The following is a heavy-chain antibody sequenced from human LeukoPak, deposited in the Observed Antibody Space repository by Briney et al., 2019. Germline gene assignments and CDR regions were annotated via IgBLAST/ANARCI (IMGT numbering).Heavy chain of an antibody. Sequence: PGGSLRLSSAASVFTLSNAWMSWVRQTPGKGLGWVSRISAGGTPDHSAPAKGRVSIPRDDSIKTLSLQLYWLNTGDTTGHFFVEDAPSRLAQIDYWGEGTPVTVFS. CDR2: ISAGGTP. D-gene: IGHD3-3*02. CDR3: VEDAPSRLAQIDY. CDR1: VFTLSNAW. V-gene: IGHV3-15*01. J-gene: IGHJ4*02.